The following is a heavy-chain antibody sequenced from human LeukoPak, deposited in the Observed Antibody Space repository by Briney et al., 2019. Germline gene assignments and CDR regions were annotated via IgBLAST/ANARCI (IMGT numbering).Heavy chain of an antibody. Sequence: SETLSLTCAVSGDSISSDYYWGWIRQPPGEGLEWIGSIYRSGNTFYNPSLKSRLTISVDTSSNQFSLKLSSVTAADTAVYYCARQNSNYRVMIYFDYRGQGILVTVSS. CDR1: GDSISSDYY. J-gene: IGHJ4*02. D-gene: IGHD4-11*01. CDR2: IYRSGNT. CDR3: ARQNSNYRVMIYFDY. V-gene: IGHV4-38-2*01.